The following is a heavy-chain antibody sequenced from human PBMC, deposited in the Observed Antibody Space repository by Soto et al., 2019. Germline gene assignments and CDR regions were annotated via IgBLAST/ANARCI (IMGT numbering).Heavy chain of an antibody. D-gene: IGHD6-6*01. Sequence: QVQLVQPGAEVKKPGASVKFSCKASGYIFTNFYIHWVRQAPGQGLEWIGIINPNGGSTNYAQHFQGRVAMTRDASTSTVYMELSSLRSEDTAVDYCTRGLASGDYWGQGTLITVSS. CDR3: TRGLASGDY. V-gene: IGHV1-46*03. J-gene: IGHJ4*02. CDR2: INPNGGST. CDR1: GYIFTNFY.